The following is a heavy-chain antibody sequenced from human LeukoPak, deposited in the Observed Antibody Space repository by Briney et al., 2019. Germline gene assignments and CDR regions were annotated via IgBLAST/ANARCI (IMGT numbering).Heavy chain of an antibody. J-gene: IGHJ4*02. CDR1: TFPFSTYW. Sequence: GGSLRLSCAASTFPFSTYWMTRVRQAPGKGPEFVANINQDGSVKNYVDSVKGRFTISRDNAKNSLYLQMNSLRADDTAVYYCARDPGFSSFDYWGQGTLVTVSS. D-gene: IGHD3-3*02. V-gene: IGHV3-7*01. CDR3: ARDPGFSSFDY. CDR2: INQDGSVK.